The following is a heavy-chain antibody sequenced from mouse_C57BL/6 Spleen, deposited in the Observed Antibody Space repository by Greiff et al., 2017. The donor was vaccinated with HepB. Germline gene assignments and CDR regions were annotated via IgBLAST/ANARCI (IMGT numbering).Heavy chain of an antibody. CDR1: GYTFTSYW. Sequence: VQLQQSGAELVRPGSSVKLSCKASGYTFTSYWMHWVKQRPIQGLEWIGNIDPSDSETHYNQKFKDKATLTVDKSSSTAYMQLSSLTSEDSAVYYCARSDGSSYRGYFDVWGTGTTVTVSS. CDR2: IDPSDSET. D-gene: IGHD1-1*01. V-gene: IGHV1-52*01. J-gene: IGHJ1*03. CDR3: ARSDGSSYRGYFDV.